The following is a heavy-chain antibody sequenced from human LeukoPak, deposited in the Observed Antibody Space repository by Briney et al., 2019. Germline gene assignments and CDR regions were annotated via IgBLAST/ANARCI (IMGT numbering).Heavy chain of an antibody. D-gene: IGHD3-16*01. Sequence: GGSLRLSCAASGFTFSSYAMSWVRQAPGKGLEWVSAISKSGGNTYYADSVKGRLTISRDNSKNTQYLQTNSLRAEDTAVYYCATSWGPDTSTSRWGRDGVDVWGQGTTVTVSS. CDR2: ISKSGGNT. J-gene: IGHJ6*02. CDR1: GFTFSSYA. V-gene: IGHV3-23*01. CDR3: ATSWGPDTSTSRWGRDGVDV.